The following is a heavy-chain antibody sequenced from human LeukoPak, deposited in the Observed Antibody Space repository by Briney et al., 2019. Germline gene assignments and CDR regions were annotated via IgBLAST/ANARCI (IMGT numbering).Heavy chain of an antibody. CDR1: GGSISSHY. J-gene: IGHJ5*02. Sequence: SETLSLTCTVSGGSISSHYWSWIRQPAGKGLEWIGRIYTSGSTNYNPSLKSRVTMSVDTSKNQFSLKLSSVTAADTAVYYCARGSAVAGKSWFDPWGQGTLVTVSS. D-gene: IGHD6-19*01. CDR3: ARGSAVAGKSWFDP. CDR2: IYTSGST. V-gene: IGHV4-4*07.